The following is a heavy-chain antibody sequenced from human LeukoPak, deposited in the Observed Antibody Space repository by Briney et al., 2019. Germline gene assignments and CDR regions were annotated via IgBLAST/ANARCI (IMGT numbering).Heavy chain of an antibody. Sequence: GGSLRLSCAASGFTFSSYEMNWVRQAPGKGLEWVSYISSSGSTIYYADSVKGRFTISRDNAKNSLYLQMNSLRAEDTAVYYCARVSVTVIPIFDYWGQGALVTASS. V-gene: IGHV3-48*03. J-gene: IGHJ4*02. D-gene: IGHD4-17*01. CDR2: ISSSGSTI. CDR1: GFTFSSYE. CDR3: ARVSVTVIPIFDY.